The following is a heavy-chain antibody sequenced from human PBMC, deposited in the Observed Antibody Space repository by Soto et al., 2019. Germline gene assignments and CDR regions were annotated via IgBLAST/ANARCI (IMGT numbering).Heavy chain of an antibody. Sequence: PGESLKISCKGSGYSFTSYWISWVRQMPGKGLEWMGRIDPSDSYTNYSPSFQGHATISADKSISTAYLQWSSLKASDTAMYYCARHTGDLQQQPWSSDAFDIWGQGTMVTVSS. J-gene: IGHJ3*02. D-gene: IGHD6-13*01. CDR2: IDPSDSYT. V-gene: IGHV5-10-1*01. CDR3: ARHTGDLQQQPWSSDAFDI. CDR1: GYSFTSYW.